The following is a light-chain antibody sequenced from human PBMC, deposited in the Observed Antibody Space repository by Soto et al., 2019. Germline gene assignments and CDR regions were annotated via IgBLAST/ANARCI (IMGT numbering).Light chain of an antibody. J-gene: IGKJ2*01. CDR2: AAS. CDR1: QSISSY. V-gene: IGKV1-39*01. CDR3: QQSFSAPQT. Sequence: DIQMTQSPSSLSASIGDRVTITCRASQSISSYLNWYLQKPGKAPKLLIYAASSLQSGVPSRFSGSGSGTDFTLTISSLQPDDVATYYCQQSFSAPQTFGQGTKLEIK.